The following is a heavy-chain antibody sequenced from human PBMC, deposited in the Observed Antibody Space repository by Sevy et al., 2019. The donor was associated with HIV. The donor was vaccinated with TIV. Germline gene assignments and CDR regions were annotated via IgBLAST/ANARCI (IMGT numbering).Heavy chain of an antibody. CDR3: AKDCYDFWSGYGMDV. Sequence: GGSLRLSCAASGFTFDDYAMHWVRQAPGKGLEWVSGISWNSGSIGYADSVKGRFTISRDNAKNSLYLQMNSLRAEDTALYYCAKDCYDFWSGYGMDVWGQGTTVTVSS. D-gene: IGHD3-3*01. J-gene: IGHJ6*02. CDR2: ISWNSGSI. V-gene: IGHV3-9*01. CDR1: GFTFDDYA.